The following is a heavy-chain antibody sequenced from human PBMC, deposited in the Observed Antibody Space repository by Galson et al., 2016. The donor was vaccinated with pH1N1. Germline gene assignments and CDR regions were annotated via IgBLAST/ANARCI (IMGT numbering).Heavy chain of an antibody. CDR3: AREWGIGAAGPLGS. V-gene: IGHV3-11*01. J-gene: IGHJ4*02. CDR1: GFSFSDYY. D-gene: IGHD6-13*01. Sequence: SLRLSCAASGFSFSDYYMTWIRQTPGKGLEWIAYISNRGGSIHYADSVRGRFTISRDNAQNSLLLQMDSLRVDDTALYYCAREWGIGAAGPLGSWGRGALVIVSS. CDR2: ISNRGGSI.